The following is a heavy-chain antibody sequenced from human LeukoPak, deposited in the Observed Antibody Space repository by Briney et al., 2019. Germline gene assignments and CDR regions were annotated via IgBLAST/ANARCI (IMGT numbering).Heavy chain of an antibody. Sequence: PGGSLRLSCAASGFTFDDYAMHWVRQAPGKGLEWASGISWNSGSIGYADSVKGRFTISRDNAKNSLYLQMNSLRAEDTALYYCAKDYTAMARGLDYWGQGTLVTVSS. V-gene: IGHV3-9*01. CDR2: ISWNSGSI. J-gene: IGHJ4*02. CDR3: AKDYTAMARGLDY. D-gene: IGHD5-18*01. CDR1: GFTFDDYA.